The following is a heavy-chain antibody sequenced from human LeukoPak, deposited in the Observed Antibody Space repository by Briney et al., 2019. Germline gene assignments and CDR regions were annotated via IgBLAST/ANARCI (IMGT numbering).Heavy chain of an antibody. J-gene: IGHJ3*02. CDR1: GGTFTSYD. CDR3: ARFLDKWERAFDI. Sequence: ASVKVSCKASGGTFTSYDINWVRQATGQGLEWMGWMNPNSGNTGYAQKFQGRVTITRNTSISTAYMELSSLRSEDTAVYYCARFLDKWERAFDIWGQGTMVTVSS. V-gene: IGHV1-8*03. CDR2: MNPNSGNT. D-gene: IGHD1-26*01.